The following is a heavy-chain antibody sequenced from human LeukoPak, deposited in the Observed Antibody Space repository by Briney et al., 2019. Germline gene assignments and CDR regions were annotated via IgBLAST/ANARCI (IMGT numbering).Heavy chain of an antibody. CDR3: AKGNVIVVVDYI. D-gene: IGHD3-22*01. CDR2: LSGSGSSI. J-gene: IGHJ4*02. CDR1: GFTLSSYA. V-gene: IGHV3-23*01. Sequence: PRGSLTLSCVPSGFTLSSYAMSWVRQAAGKGLEWVSGLSGSGSSIYYADSVKGRFTTSRDNSKNTLYLQRNSLRSQDTAIYYCAKGNVIVVVDYIGGQGTLVTVSS.